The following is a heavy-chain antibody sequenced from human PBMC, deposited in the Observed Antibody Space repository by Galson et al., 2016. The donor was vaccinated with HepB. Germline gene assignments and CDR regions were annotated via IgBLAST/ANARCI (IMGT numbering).Heavy chain of an antibody. CDR2: IRNKPNSYTT. J-gene: IGHJ6*02. V-gene: IGHV3-72*01. CDR1: GFTFSDHY. D-gene: IGHD2-21*02. Sequence: SLRLSCAASGFTFSDHYMDWVRQAPGKGLEWIGRIRNKPNSYTTEYAASVKGRFTISRDDSKSSLFLQMHSLKPEDTAVYYCSRGPYCGGDCLYYGLDVWGQGTTVTVSS. CDR3: SRGPYCGGDCLYYGLDV.